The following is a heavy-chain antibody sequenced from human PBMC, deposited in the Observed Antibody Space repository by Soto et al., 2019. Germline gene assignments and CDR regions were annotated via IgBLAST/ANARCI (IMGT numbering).Heavy chain of an antibody. CDR1: GGSISSSIYY. D-gene: IGHD3-10*01. Sequence: QLQLQESGPGLVKPSETLSLTCTVSGGSISSSIYYWGWIRQPPGKGLEWIGSVYYSGSTYYNPSLKRRIALSVGKSKNQSALKVSAVTAADTAVYYRARLMSHRGYDSGRFWDYWGQGTLVTVSS. V-gene: IGHV4-39*01. CDR3: ARLMSHRGYDSGRFWDY. CDR2: VYYSGST. J-gene: IGHJ4*02.